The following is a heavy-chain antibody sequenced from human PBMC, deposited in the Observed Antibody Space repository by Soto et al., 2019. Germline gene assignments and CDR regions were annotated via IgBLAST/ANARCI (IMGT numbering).Heavy chain of an antibody. J-gene: IGHJ5*02. CDR3: AREHAGGYTGLFDP. V-gene: IGHV1-18*01. CDR2: ISAYNGNT. Sequence: QVQLVQSGAEVKKPGASVKVCCKTSGYTFSSYGISWVRQAPGQGLEWMGWISAYNGNTNYAEKLQGRVTMTTDTSTSTAYMELRSLRSDDTAVYYCAREHAGGYTGLFDPWGQGTLVTVSS. CDR1: GYTFSSYG. D-gene: IGHD5-12*01.